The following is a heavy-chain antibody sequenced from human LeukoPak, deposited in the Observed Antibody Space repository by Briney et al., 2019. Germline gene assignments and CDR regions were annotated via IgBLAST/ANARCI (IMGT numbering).Heavy chain of an antibody. CDR3: VTGSWTSPFDY. CDR2: ILSKTDGGT. CDR1: GFTFTDAW. Sequence: KPGESLRLSCAASGFTFTDAWMTWVRQAPGKGPEWVGRILSKTDGGTDYAAPVKGRFTISRDDSKNTLFLQVNSLKIEDTAVYYCVTGSWTSPFDYWGQGTLVTVSS. J-gene: IGHJ4*02. V-gene: IGHV3-15*01. D-gene: IGHD3/OR15-3a*01.